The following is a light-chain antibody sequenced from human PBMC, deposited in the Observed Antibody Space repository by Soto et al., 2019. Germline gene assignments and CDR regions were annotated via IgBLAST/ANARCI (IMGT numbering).Light chain of an antibody. Sequence: TVLTQSPGTLSLSPGERATLSCRASQSVSSSFLAWYQQKPGQAPRLLIYGASSRATGIPDRFSGSGSGTEFTLTISSLQSEDFAVYYCQQYNNWPPITFGQGTRLEI. J-gene: IGKJ5*01. CDR3: QQYNNWPPIT. V-gene: IGKV3-20*01. CDR2: GAS. CDR1: QSVSSSF.